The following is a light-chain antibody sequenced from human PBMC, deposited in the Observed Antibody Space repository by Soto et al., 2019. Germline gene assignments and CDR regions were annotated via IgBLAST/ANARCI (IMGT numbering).Light chain of an antibody. J-gene: IGLJ2*01. CDR2: DVS. CDR1: SSDVGGYNY. V-gene: IGLV2-14*01. Sequence: QSALTQPASVSGSPGQSITISCTGTSSDVGGYNYVSWSQQHPGKAPKLMIYDVSNRPSGVSNRFSGSKSGNTASLTISGLQAEDEADYYCSSYTSSSTLDVVFGGGTKVTVL. CDR3: SSYTSSSTLDVV.